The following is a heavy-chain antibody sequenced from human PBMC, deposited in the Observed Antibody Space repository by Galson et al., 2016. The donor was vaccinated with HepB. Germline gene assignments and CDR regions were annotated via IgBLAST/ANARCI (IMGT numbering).Heavy chain of an antibody. D-gene: IGHD2-21*02. CDR2: ISYDGNKK. Sequence: SLRLSCAASGFTLSRNGMHWVRQAPGKGLEWVAVISYDGNKKYYADSVKDRFTISRDNSKNTLYLQMNSLRAEDTAVYYCAKDANCGGDCYLYYFDYWGQGTLVTVSS. V-gene: IGHV3-30*18. CDR1: GFTLSRNG. J-gene: IGHJ4*02. CDR3: AKDANCGGDCYLYYFDY.